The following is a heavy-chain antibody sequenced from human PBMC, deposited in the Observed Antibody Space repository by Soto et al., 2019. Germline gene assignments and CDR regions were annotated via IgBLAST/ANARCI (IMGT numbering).Heavy chain of an antibody. D-gene: IGHD2-2*01. CDR2: INPTSGGT. J-gene: IGHJ4*02. V-gene: IGHV1-2*02. CDR1: GYTFPGNY. Sequence: ASLKFSCKASGYTFPGNYMHWVRQAPGQGLEWMALINPTSGGTNYAQKFQGRVTMTWDTSISTAYMELSRLRSDDTAIYYCARGYCSSSGCSHYFDYWGQGTLVTVSS. CDR3: ARGYCSSSGCSHYFDY.